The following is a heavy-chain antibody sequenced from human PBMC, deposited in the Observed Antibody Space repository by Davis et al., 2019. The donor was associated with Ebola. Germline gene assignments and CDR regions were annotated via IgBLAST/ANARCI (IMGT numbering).Heavy chain of an antibody. CDR2: ISYDGSNK. J-gene: IGHJ4*02. Sequence: GESLKISCAASSFPFSSYAMHWVRQAPGKGLEWVAVISYDGSNKYHADSVKGRFTISRDNSQSTLYLQMSSLRTEDTAVYYCARVKGLINWNEIDYWGQGTLVIVSS. D-gene: IGHD1-1*01. CDR3: ARVKGLINWNEIDY. V-gene: IGHV3-30-3*01. CDR1: SFPFSSYA.